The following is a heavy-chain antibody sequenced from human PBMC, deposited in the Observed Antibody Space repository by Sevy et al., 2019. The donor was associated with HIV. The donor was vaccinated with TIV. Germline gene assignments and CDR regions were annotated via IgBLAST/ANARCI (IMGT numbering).Heavy chain of an antibody. CDR3: ARDAGYSTDWYPSDY. Sequence: GGSLRLSCAASEFMFSTYAMHWVRQAPGKGLEWVAVISYDGSRHYYAGSVKGRFTISRDNSKNTLFLQMNSLRLEDTAFYYCARDAGYSTDWYPSDYWGQGTLVTVSS. V-gene: IGHV3-30-3*01. D-gene: IGHD6-19*01. CDR2: ISYDGSRH. J-gene: IGHJ4*02. CDR1: EFMFSTYA.